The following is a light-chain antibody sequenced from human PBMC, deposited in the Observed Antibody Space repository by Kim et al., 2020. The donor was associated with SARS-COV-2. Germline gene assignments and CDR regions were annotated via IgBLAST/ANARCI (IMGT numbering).Light chain of an antibody. Sequence: SSELTQDPAVSVALGQTVRITCQGDSLRSYYATWYQQKPGQAPILVIYGKNNRPSGIPDRFPGSSSGNTASLTTTGTQAGDEADYSGNSRASKDNGVFGGGTQLTGL. V-gene: IGLV3-19*01. CDR3: NSRASKDNGV. J-gene: IGLJ3*02. CDR1: SLRSYY. CDR2: GKN.